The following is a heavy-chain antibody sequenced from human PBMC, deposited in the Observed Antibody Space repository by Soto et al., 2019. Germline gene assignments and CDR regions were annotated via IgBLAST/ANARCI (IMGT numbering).Heavy chain of an antibody. D-gene: IGHD4-4*01. CDR3: AKGTYSKGFDP. Sequence: GGSLRLSCAASGFTFSSYAMSWVRQAPGKGLEWVSVISSGGDNTYYADSVKGRFTISRDNSKNTLYLQVNSLRAEDTAVYYCAKGTYSKGFDPWGQEPWSSSPQ. CDR2: ISSGGDNT. J-gene: IGHJ5*02. V-gene: IGHV3-23*01. CDR1: GFTFSSYA.